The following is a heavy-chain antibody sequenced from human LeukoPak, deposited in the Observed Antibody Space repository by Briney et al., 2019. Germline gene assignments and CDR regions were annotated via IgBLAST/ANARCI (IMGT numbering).Heavy chain of an antibody. V-gene: IGHV4-59*11. J-gene: IGHJ5*02. Sequence: SETLSLTCTVSGASISSHYWSWIRQSPGKGLEWIGYISYSGITNYNPSLKSRVTISVDTSKNHFSLRLSSVTAADTAVYYSVSRAHCSGGSCYGNWFDPWGQGTLVTVSS. CDR2: ISYSGIT. D-gene: IGHD2-15*01. CDR1: GASISSHY. CDR3: VSRAHCSGGSCYGNWFDP.